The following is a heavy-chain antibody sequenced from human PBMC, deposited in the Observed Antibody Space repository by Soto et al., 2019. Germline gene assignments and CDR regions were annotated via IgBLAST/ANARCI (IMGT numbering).Heavy chain of an antibody. J-gene: IGHJ5*02. CDR1: GGSISSGDYY. D-gene: IGHD3-22*01. V-gene: IGHV4-30-4*01. CDR2: IYYSGST. Sequence: SETLSLTCTVSGGSISSGDYYWSWIRQPPGKGLEWIGYIYYSGSTYYNPSLKSRVTISVDTSKNQFSLKLSSVTAADTAVYYCVRDNYYDSSGYRFDPWGQGTLVTVSS. CDR3: VRDNYYDSSGYRFDP.